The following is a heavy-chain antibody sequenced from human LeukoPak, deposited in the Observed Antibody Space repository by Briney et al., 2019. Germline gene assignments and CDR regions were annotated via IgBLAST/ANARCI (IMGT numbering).Heavy chain of an antibody. V-gene: IGHV3-21*01. CDR2: ISSSTSHI. J-gene: IGHJ4*02. D-gene: IGHD1-26*01. Sequence: PGGSLRLSCAASGFIFSTYSMNWVRQAPGKRLEWVSSISSSTSHIYYADSVKGRFTISRDNAKNSLYLQMNSLRPEDTAVYYCARENSGSYYQFDCWGQGTLVTVSS. CDR1: GFIFSTYS. CDR3: ARENSGSYYQFDC.